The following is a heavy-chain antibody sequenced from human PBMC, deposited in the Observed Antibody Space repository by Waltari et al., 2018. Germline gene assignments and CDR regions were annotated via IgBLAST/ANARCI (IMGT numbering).Heavy chain of an antibody. Sequence: QVQLQQWGAGLLKPSETLSLTCAVYGGSFSGYYWSWIRQPPGKGLEWIGEINHSGSTNYNPSLKSRVTISVDTSKNQFSLKLSSVTAADTAVYYCARAPRVDIVAPHRGWFDPWGQGTLVTVSS. J-gene: IGHJ5*02. V-gene: IGHV4-34*01. D-gene: IGHD5-12*01. CDR1: GGSFSGYY. CDR2: INHSGST. CDR3: ARAPRVDIVAPHRGWFDP.